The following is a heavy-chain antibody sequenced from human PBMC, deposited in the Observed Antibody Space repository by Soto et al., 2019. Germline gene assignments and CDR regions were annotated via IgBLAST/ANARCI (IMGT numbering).Heavy chain of an antibody. D-gene: IGHD1-1*01. CDR1: GYTFTSYG. J-gene: IGHJ4*02. V-gene: IGHV1-18*01. Sequence: QVHLVQSGAEVKKPGASVKVSCKASGYTFTSYGITWVRQAPGQGLEWMGWISAHNGNTDYAQKLQDRVIVTRGTSASTAYRALRGLRSDGTAVYYGARGRYGDYWGQGALVTVSS. CDR2: ISAHNGNT. CDR3: ARGRYGDY.